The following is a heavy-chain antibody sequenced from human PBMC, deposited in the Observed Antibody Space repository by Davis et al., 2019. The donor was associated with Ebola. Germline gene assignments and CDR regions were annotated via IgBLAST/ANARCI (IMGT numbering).Heavy chain of an antibody. D-gene: IGHD5-12*01. Sequence: GGSLRLSCAASGFTFSSYAMHWVRQAPGKGLEYVSAISSNGGSTYYANSVKGRFTISRDNAKNSLYLQMNSLRAEDTAVYYCARENSGYDYVGYYYYGMDVWGQGTTVTVSS. CDR1: GFTFSSYA. CDR3: ARENSGYDYVGYYYYGMDV. J-gene: IGHJ6*02. CDR2: ISSNGGST. V-gene: IGHV3-64*01.